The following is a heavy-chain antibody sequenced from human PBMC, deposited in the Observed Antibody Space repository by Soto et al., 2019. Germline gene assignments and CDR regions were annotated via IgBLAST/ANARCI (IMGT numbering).Heavy chain of an antibody. CDR2: IYYSGRT. CDR1: GESISSSSYY. J-gene: IGHJ4*02. Sequence: SETMSLTSTVSGESISSSSYYWGWIHQPPGKGLEWIGSIYYSGRTYYNPSFKSRVTISIDTSKNQFSLKLSSVTATDTAVYYCARQRTTVVTQAYFDHWGQGALVTVSS. D-gene: IGHD2-21*02. V-gene: IGHV4-39*01. CDR3: ARQRTTVVTQAYFDH.